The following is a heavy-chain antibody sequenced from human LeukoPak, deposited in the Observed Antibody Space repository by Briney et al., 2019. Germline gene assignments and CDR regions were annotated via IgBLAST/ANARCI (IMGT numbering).Heavy chain of an antibody. Sequence: GGSLRLSCAASGFTFSAYNMNWVRQAPGKALEWVSSITNTGTYSFYGVSVKGRFTISRDNARNSLYLQMNGLRPEDTAVYYCARDPYSGNYGPYYYYYMDVWGKGTTVTISS. V-gene: IGHV3-21*04. J-gene: IGHJ6*03. CDR2: ITNTGTYS. D-gene: IGHD1-26*01. CDR3: ARDPYSGNYGPYYYYYMDV. CDR1: GFTFSAYN.